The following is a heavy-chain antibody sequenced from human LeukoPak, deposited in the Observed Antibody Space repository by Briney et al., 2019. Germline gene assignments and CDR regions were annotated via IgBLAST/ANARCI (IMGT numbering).Heavy chain of an antibody. CDR1: GFTFSSYW. J-gene: IGHJ3*02. V-gene: IGHV3-74*01. CDR3: SRGGVFHGFDI. CDR2: IDSDGGGT. D-gene: IGHD2-21*01. Sequence: GGSLRLSCAASGFTFSSYWMHWVRQAPGKGLVWVSRIDSDGGGTIYADSVKGRFTISRDNAKNTLYLQMDSLRAEDTAAYYCSRGGVFHGFDIWGQGTMVTVSS.